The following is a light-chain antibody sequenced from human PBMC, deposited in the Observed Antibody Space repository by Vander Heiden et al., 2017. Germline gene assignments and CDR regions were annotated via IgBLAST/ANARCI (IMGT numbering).Light chain of an antibody. J-gene: IGLJ2*01. CDR2: DVS. Sequence: QSALTQPRSVSGSPGQSVNISCTGTSSDVGGYNYVSWYQQHPGKAPKLMIYDVSKRPSGVPDRFSGSKSGNTASLTISGLQAEDEADYYCCSYAGSYTFGFGGGTKLTVL. CDR3: CSYAGSYTFG. CDR1: SSDVGGYNY. V-gene: IGLV2-11*01.